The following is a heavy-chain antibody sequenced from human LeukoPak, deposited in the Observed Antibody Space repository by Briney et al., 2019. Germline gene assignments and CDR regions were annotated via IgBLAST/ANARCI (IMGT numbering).Heavy chain of an antibody. V-gene: IGHV3-64*01. D-gene: IGHD6-13*01. CDR2: ISSNGGST. CDR1: GFTFSSYA. J-gene: IGHJ4*02. Sequence: GGSLRLSCAASGFTFSSYAMHWVRQAPGKGLEYVSAISSNGGSTYYANSVKGRFTISRDNSKNTLYLQVGSLRAEDMAVYYCARDRRRGAAAEYYFDYWGQGTLVTVSS. CDR3: ARDRRRGAAAEYYFDY.